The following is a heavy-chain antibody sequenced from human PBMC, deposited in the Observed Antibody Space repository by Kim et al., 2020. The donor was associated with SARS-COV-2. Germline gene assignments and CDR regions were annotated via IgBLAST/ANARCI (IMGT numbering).Heavy chain of an antibody. V-gene: IGHV3-33*01. CDR3: AREPAPNDSSGWIYYYGMDV. CDR1: GFTFSSYG. Sequence: GGSLRLSCAASGFTFSSYGMHWVRQAPGKGLEWVAVIWYDGSNKYYADSVKGRFTISRDNSKNTLYLQMNSLRAEDTAVYYCAREPAPNDSSGWIYYYGMDVWGQGTTVTVSS. CDR2: IWYDGSNK. D-gene: IGHD6-19*01. J-gene: IGHJ6*02.